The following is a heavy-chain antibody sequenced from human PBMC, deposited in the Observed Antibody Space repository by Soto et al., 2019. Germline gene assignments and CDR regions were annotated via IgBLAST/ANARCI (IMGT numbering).Heavy chain of an antibody. J-gene: IGHJ6*02. CDR1: GDSVSSNSAA. D-gene: IGHD3-10*01. V-gene: IGHV6-1*01. Sequence: SQTLSLTCAISGDSVSSNSAAWNWIRQSPSRGLEWLGRTYYRSKWYNDYAVSVKSRITINPDTSKNQFSLQLNSVTPEDTAVYYCARTKIMVRGVMDYYYGMDVWGQGTTVTGSS. CDR2: TYYRSKWYN. CDR3: ARTKIMVRGVMDYYYGMDV.